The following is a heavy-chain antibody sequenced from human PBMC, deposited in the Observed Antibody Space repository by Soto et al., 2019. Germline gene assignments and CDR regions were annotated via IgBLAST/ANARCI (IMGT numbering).Heavy chain of an antibody. J-gene: IGHJ3*02. CDR3: ARYPGIAAARRAFAI. CDR2: IYPGDSDT. D-gene: IGHD6-13*01. V-gene: IGHV5-51*03. CDR1: GYSFTSYW. Sequence: GESLKISCKGSGYSFTSYWIGWVRQMPGKGLEWMGIIYPGDSDTRYSPSFQGQVTISADKSISTAYLQWSSLKASDTAMYYCARYPGIAAARRAFAICGQGTMVTVSS.